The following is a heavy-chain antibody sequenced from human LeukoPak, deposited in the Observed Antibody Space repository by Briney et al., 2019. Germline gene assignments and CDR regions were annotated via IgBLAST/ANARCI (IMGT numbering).Heavy chain of an antibody. V-gene: IGHV3-48*03. CDR1: GFTFSSYE. J-gene: IGHJ6*02. CDR3: ARGSLTGEYGMDV. Sequence: PGGSLRLSCAASGFTFSSYEMNWVRQAPGKGLEWISYISSSGRTIYYADSVKGRFTISRDNAKNSLYLQMNSLGVEDTAVYYCARGSLTGEYGMDVWGQGTTVTVSS. D-gene: IGHD1-20*01. CDR2: ISSSGRTI.